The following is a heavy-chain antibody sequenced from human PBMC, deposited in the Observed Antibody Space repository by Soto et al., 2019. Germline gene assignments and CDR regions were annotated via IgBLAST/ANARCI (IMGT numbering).Heavy chain of an antibody. CDR1: GVTFSSYS. V-gene: IGHV1-69*01. CDR3: ARDGGRHSGGIDY. Sequence: QVQLVQSGAEVKKPGSSVKVSCTASGVTFSSYSINWVRQAPGQGLEWMGEIIPIFGTANYAQKVQGRVTITADESTSTAYMERSSLRSEDTAVYYCARDGGRHSGGIDYWGQGTLVTVSS. CDR2: IIPIFGTA. J-gene: IGHJ4*02. D-gene: IGHD1-26*01.